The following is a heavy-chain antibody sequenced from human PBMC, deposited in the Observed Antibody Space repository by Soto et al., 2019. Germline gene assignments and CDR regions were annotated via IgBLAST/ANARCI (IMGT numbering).Heavy chain of an antibody. CDR3: ARVYDFWSGYYGSNWFDP. D-gene: IGHD3-3*01. Sequence: ASVKVSCKASGYTFTSYAMHWVRQAPGQRLGWMGWINAGNGNTKYSQKFQGRVTITRDTSASTAYMELSSLRSEDTAVYYCARVYDFWSGYYGSNWFDPWGQGTLVTVSS. CDR1: GYTFTSYA. CDR2: INAGNGNT. V-gene: IGHV1-3*01. J-gene: IGHJ5*02.